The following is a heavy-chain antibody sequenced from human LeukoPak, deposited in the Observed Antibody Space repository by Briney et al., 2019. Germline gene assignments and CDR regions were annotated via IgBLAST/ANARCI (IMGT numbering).Heavy chain of an antibody. J-gene: IGHJ4*02. CDR1: GYSFSNCG. D-gene: IGHD4/OR15-4a*01. Sequence: GASVKVSCKTSGYSFSNCGISWVRQAPGQGLEWMGWISVYNGNTKSAQRVQGRITMTTDTSTSTAYMELRSLRSDDTAVYYCATSPREIIGAYYWGQGTLITVPS. CDR3: ATSPREIIGAYY. CDR2: ISVYNGNT. V-gene: IGHV1-18*01.